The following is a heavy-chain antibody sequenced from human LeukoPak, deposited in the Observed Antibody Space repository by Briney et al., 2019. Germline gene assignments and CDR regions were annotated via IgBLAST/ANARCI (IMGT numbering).Heavy chain of an antibody. CDR1: GFTFSDSA. D-gene: IGHD2-2*02. CDR3: TSVRYCSSTSCHNDAFDI. J-gene: IGHJ3*02. Sequence: GGSLKLSCATSGFTFSDSAMHWVRQASGKGLEWVGRIRSKANSYATAYAASVKGRFTISRDDSKNTAYLQMNSLKTEDTAVYYCTSVRYCSSTSCHNDAFDIWGQGTMVTVSS. CDR2: IRSKANSYAT. V-gene: IGHV3-73*01.